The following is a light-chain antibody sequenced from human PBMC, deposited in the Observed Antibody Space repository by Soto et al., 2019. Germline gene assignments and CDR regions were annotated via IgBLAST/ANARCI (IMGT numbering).Light chain of an antibody. J-gene: IGKJ2*01. Sequence: DIQMTQSPSSLSAFVGDRVTITCRASQSISNYLNWYQQKPGKAPKVLISTASSLQSGVPSRFSGSGSGTDFTLNISSLQPEDFATYYCQQSYSAPHTFGQGTKLEIK. CDR3: QQSYSAPHT. CDR1: QSISNY. CDR2: TAS. V-gene: IGKV1-39*01.